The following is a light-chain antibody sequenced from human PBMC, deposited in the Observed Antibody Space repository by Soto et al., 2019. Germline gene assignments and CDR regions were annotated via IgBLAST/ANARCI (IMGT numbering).Light chain of an antibody. CDR3: QHYNHWLWT. CDR1: QSVKSN. CDR2: GAS. J-gene: IGKJ1*01. Sequence: EIMMPQSPATLSVSTGERAIISGRASQSVKSNLAWYQQKPGQAPRLLIYGASTRATGIPARFSGSGSGTEFTLTISNLQSEEFAVDDCQHYNHWLWTVGQGTKVDIK. V-gene: IGKV3-15*01.